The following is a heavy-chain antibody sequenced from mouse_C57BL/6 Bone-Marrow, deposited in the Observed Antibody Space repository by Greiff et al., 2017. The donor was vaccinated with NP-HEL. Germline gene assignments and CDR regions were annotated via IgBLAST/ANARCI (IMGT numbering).Heavy chain of an antibody. CDR3: ARHPYAMDY. Sequence: EVKLMESGGGLVQPGGSLKLSCAASGFTFSDYYMYWVRQTPEKRLEWVAYISNGGGSTYYPDTVKGGFTISRDNAKNTLYLQMSRLKSEDTAMYYCARHPYAMDYWGQGTSVTVSS. V-gene: IGHV5-12*01. CDR2: ISNGGGST. CDR1: GFTFSDYY. J-gene: IGHJ4*01.